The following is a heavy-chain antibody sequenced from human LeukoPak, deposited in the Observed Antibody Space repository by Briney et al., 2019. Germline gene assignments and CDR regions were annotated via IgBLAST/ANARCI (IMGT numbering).Heavy chain of an antibody. CDR1: GGSFSGYY. D-gene: IGHD3-3*01. Sequence: SETLSLTCAVYGGSFSGYYWSWIRQPPGKELEWIGYIYYSGSTNYNPSLKSRVTISVDTSKNQFSLKLSSVTAADTAVYYCARTPYDFWSGYYKNWGQGTLVTVSS. CDR2: IYYSGST. J-gene: IGHJ4*02. CDR3: ARTPYDFWSGYYKN. V-gene: IGHV4-59*08.